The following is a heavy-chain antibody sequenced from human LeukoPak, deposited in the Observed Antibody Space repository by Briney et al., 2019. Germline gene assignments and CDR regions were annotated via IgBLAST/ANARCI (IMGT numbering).Heavy chain of an antibody. V-gene: IGHV3-30*18. Sequence: GGSLRLSCAASGFTFSSYGMHWVRQAPGKGLEWVAVISYDGSNKYYADSVKGRFTISRDNSKNTLYLQMNSLRAEDTAVYYCAKKWFGELSPPDYWGQGTLVTVSS. J-gene: IGHJ4*02. CDR1: GFTFSSYG. D-gene: IGHD3-10*01. CDR2: ISYDGSNK. CDR3: AKKWFGELSPPDY.